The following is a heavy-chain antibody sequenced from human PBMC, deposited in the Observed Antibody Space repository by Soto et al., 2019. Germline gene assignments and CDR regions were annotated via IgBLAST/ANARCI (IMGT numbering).Heavy chain of an antibody. CDR2: IAYDGSNK. J-gene: IGHJ6*02. Sequence: QVQLVESGGGVVQPGRSLRLSCAASGFTFRSYAMHWVRQAPGKGLECVAVIAYDGSNKFYRDYVKGRFTISRDNSKNTLYLQINNLKDEDTAVYYCARGDREDIAVVIGARPGEYGVDVWGQGTTVTVSS. CDR1: GFTFRSYA. D-gene: IGHD2-15*01. V-gene: IGHV3-30-3*01. CDR3: ARGDREDIAVVIGARPGEYGVDV.